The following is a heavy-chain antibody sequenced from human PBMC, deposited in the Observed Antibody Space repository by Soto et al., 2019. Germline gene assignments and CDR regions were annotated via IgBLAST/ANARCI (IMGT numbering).Heavy chain of an antibody. CDR1: GVTFGDYA. V-gene: IGHV3-49*04. CDR3: ARHFDSSGYMNWFDP. Sequence: LRLSWTASGVTFGDYAMIWVRQAPLKGLEWVGLIRSKAYGGTIEYAASLKGRFTISRDDSKSIAYVQMNRLKTEATAVYYCARHFDSSGYMNWFDPWGQGTLVTVSS. D-gene: IGHD3-22*01. CDR2: IRSKAYGGTI. J-gene: IGHJ5*02.